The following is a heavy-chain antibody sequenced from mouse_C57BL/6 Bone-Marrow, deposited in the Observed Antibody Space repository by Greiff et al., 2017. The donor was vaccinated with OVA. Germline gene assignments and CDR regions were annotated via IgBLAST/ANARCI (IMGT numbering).Heavy chain of an antibody. CDR1: GYTFTSYW. Sequence: VQLKQPGAELVMPGASVKLSCKASGYTFTSYWMHWVKQRPGQGLEWIGEIDPSDSYTNYNQKFKGKSTLTVDKSSSTAYMQLSSLTSEDSAVYYCARQLDYWGQGTTLTVSS. CDR3: ARQLDY. J-gene: IGHJ2*01. V-gene: IGHV1-69*01. CDR2: IDPSDSYT.